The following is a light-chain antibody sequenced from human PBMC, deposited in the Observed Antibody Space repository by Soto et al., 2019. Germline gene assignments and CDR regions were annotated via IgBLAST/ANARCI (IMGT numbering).Light chain of an antibody. CDR3: MQATQYPPYT. V-gene: IGKV2-24*01. J-gene: IGKJ2*01. Sequence: DIVMTQTPLSSPVTLGQPASISCRSNQSLLHSDGNTYLSWLQQRPGQPPRLLIYKISNRLSGVPESVSGSGAGTDFTLKISRVEADDVGVYYSMQATQYPPYTFGQGTKLAI. CDR1: QSLLHSDGNTY. CDR2: KIS.